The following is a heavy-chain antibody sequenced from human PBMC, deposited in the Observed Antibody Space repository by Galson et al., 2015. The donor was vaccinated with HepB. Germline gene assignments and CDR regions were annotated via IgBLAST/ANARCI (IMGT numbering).Heavy chain of an antibody. V-gene: IGHV3-74*01. CDR1: GFTFSSYW. J-gene: IGHJ4*02. Sequence: SLRLSCAASGFTFSSYWMHWVRQVPGKGLVWVSRINSDGSYITYADSVKGRFTISRDNAKNTLYLQMNSPRAEDTALYYCARTRGAAAGIFDNWGQGPLVTVSS. CDR2: INSDGSYI. CDR3: ARTRGAAAGIFDN. D-gene: IGHD6-13*01.